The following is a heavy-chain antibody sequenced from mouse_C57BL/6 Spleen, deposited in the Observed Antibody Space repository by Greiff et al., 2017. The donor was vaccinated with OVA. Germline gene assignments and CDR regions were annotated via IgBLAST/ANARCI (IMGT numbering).Heavy chain of an antibody. CDR1: GYAFSSSW. CDR2: IYPGDGDT. Sequence: QVQLQQSGPELVKPGASVKISCKASGYAFSSSWMNWVKQRPGKGLEWIGRIYPGDGDTNYNGKFKGKATLTADKSSSTAYMQLSSLTSEDSAVYCCARSLYDDEAMDYWGQGTSVTVSS. D-gene: IGHD2-4*01. CDR3: ARSLYDDEAMDY. J-gene: IGHJ4*01. V-gene: IGHV1-82*01.